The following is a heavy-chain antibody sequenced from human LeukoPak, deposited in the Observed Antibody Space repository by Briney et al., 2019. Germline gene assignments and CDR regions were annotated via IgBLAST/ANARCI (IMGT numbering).Heavy chain of an antibody. Sequence: GGSLRLSCSASGFTLQNYAMYWVRQAPGKELEQVSLTHGNGGNTDYADSVKGRFTIPRDYSKNTLYLQLTSLSVEDTAVYYCVRDYYGMDVWGQGTTVTVSS. J-gene: IGHJ6*02. CDR2: THGNGGNT. V-gene: IGHV3-64D*06. D-gene: IGHD3-10*01. CDR1: GFTLQNYA. CDR3: VRDYYGMDV.